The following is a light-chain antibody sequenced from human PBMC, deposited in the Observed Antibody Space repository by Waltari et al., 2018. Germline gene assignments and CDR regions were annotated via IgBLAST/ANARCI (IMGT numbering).Light chain of an antibody. CDR1: SSDVGGYHY. J-gene: IGLJ3*02. V-gene: IGLV2-14*03. CDR3: SSYTSSSTLVV. CDR2: DVS. Sequence: QSALTQPASVSGSPGQSLTISCTGTSSDVGGYHYVSWYPQHPGKAPKLMIYDVSNRPSGVSNRFSGSKSGNTASLTISGLQAEDEADYYCSSYTSSSTLVVFGGGTKLTVL.